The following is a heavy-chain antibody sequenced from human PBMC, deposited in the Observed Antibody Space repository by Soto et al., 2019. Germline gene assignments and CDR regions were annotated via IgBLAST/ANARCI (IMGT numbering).Heavy chain of an antibody. D-gene: IGHD6-6*01. V-gene: IGHV1-3*01. J-gene: IGHJ4*02. Sequence: GASVKVSCKASGYTFTSYAMHWVRQAPGQRLEWMGWINAGNGNTKYSQKFQGRVTITRDTSASTAYMELSSLRSEDTAVYYCAGTPTRDSSSRLFDYWGQGTLVTVSS. CDR3: AGTPTRDSSSRLFDY. CDR1: GYTFTSYA. CDR2: INAGNGNT.